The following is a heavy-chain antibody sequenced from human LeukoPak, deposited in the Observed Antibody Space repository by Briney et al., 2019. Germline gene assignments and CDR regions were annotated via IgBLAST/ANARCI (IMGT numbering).Heavy chain of an antibody. CDR2: IYYSGST. D-gene: IGHD7-27*01. V-gene: IGHV4-30-4*02. CDR3: ARGPWAWFDP. CDR1: GGSISGDYY. Sequence: SETLSLTCTVSGGSISGDYYWSWIRQPPGKGLEWIGYIYYSGSTYYNPSLKSRVTISVDTSKNQFSLKLRSVTAADTAVYYCARGPWAWFDPWGQGTLVTVSS. J-gene: IGHJ5*02.